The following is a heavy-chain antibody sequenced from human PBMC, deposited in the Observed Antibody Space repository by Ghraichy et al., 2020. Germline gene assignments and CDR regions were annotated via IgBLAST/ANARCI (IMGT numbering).Heavy chain of an antibody. V-gene: IGHV3-23*01. J-gene: IGHJ5*02. Sequence: GALNISCAASGFTFSSYAMSWVRQAPGKGLEWVSAISGSGGSTYYTDSVKGRFTISRDNSKNTLYLQMNSLRAEDTAVYYCAKDRVVGATTGYNWFDPWGQGTLVTVSS. CDR2: ISGSGGST. CDR3: AKDRVVGATTGYNWFDP. CDR1: GFTFSSYA. D-gene: IGHD1-26*01.